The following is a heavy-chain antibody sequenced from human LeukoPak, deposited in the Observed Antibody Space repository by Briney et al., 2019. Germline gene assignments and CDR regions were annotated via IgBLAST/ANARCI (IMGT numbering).Heavy chain of an antibody. CDR3: ARDLRGYSYGTPSY. CDR2: ISAYNGNT. J-gene: IGHJ4*02. CDR1: GYTFTSYG. V-gene: IGHV1-18*01. D-gene: IGHD5-18*01. Sequence: ASVKVSCKASGYTFTSYGIRWVRQAPGQGLEWMGWISAYNGNTNYAQKLQGRVTMTTDTSTSTAYMELRSLRSDDTAVYYCARDLRGYSYGTPSYWGQGTLVTVSS.